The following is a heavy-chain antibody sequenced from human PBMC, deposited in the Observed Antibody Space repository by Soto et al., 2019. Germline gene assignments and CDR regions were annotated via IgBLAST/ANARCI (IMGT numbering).Heavy chain of an antibody. J-gene: IGHJ4*02. CDR1: GGSISSSNW. D-gene: IGHD3-22*01. CDR3: ARSRGYYDSSGYSYY. CDR2: IYHGGST. Sequence: QVQLQESGPGLVKPSGTLSLTCAVSGGSISSSNWWSWVRQPPGKGLEWIGEIYHGGSTNYNPSLKILVTISVDKSKKQFSLKLSSVTAADTAVYYCARSRGYYDSSGYSYYWGQGTLVTVSS. V-gene: IGHV4-4*02.